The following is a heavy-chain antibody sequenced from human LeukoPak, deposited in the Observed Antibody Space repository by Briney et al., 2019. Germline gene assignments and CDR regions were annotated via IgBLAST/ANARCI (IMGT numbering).Heavy chain of an antibody. CDR1: GFTFDDYA. CDR2: ISGDGGST. D-gene: IGHD1-26*01. J-gene: IGHJ4*02. CDR3: ARDGDWVGGTIDY. Sequence: GGSLRLSCAASGFTFDDYAMHWVRQAPGKGLEWVSLISGDGGSTYYADSVKGRFTISRDNSKNSLYLQMNSLRAEDTAVYYCARDGDWVGGTIDYWGQGTLVTVSS. V-gene: IGHV3-43*02.